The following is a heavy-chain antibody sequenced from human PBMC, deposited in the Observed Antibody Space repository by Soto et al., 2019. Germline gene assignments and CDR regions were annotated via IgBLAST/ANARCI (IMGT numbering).Heavy chain of an antibody. Sequence: EVQLVESGGGLVQPGGSLKLSCAASGFTFSGSAMHWVRQASGKGLEWVGRIRSKANSYATAYAASVKGRFTISRDDSKNTAYLQMNSLKTEDTAVYYCTSVGIAVAGVPHSWGQGTLVTVSS. J-gene: IGHJ4*02. V-gene: IGHV3-73*02. CDR1: GFTFSGSA. CDR3: TSVGIAVAGVPHS. CDR2: IRSKANSYAT. D-gene: IGHD6-19*01.